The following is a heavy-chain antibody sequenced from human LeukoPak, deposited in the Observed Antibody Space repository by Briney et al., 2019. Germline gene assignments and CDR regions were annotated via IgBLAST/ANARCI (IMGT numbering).Heavy chain of an antibody. CDR3: ERRAEDYVWVSYRPPDNWFDP. CDR2: IYYSGST. CDR1: GGSISSSSYY. D-gene: IGHD3-16*02. V-gene: IGHV4-39*01. Sequence: SETLSLTCTVSGGSISSSSYYWGWIRQPPGKELEWIGSIYYSGSTYYNPSPKSRVTISVDTSKNQFRVKLSSVTAAEMTRLSSERRAEDYVWVSYRPPDNWFDPWGQGTLVTVSS. J-gene: IGHJ5*02.